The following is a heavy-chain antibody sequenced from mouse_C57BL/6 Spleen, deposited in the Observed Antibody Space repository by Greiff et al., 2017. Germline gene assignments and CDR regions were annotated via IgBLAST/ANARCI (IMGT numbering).Heavy chain of an antibody. Sequence: ESGPGLVKPSQSLSLTCSVTGYSITSGYYWNWIRQFPGNKLEWMGYISYDGSNNYNPSLKNRISITRDTSKNQFFLKLNSVTTEDTATYYCARWGYYGSSYYFDYWGQGTTLTVSS. J-gene: IGHJ2*01. V-gene: IGHV3-6*01. D-gene: IGHD1-1*01. CDR1: GYSITSGYY. CDR3: ARWGYYGSSYYFDY. CDR2: ISYDGSN.